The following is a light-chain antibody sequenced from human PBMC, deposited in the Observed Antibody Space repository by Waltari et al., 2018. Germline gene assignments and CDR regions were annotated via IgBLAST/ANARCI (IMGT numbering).Light chain of an antibody. CDR3: ALWDDSLNGVV. Sequence: QSVLTQPPSASGTPGQRVTISCPASTPNIASHSANWIQHLPGPAPKLLIHSNNQRPSGVPDRFSGSKSGTSASLAISGLQSEDEADYYCALWDDSLNGVVFGGGTKMTVL. CDR2: SNN. J-gene: IGLJ2*01. CDR1: TPNIASHS. V-gene: IGLV1-44*01.